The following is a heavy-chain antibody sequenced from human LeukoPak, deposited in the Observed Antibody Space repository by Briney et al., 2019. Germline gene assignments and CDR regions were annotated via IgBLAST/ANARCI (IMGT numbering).Heavy chain of an antibody. CDR3: ARGLPRYYYGSGSSNWFDP. Sequence: SETLSLTCAVYGGSFSGYYWSWIRQPPGKGLDWIGEINHSGSTNYNPSLKSRVTISVDTSKNQFSLKLSSVTAADTAVYYCARGLPRYYYGSGSSNWFDPWGQGTLVTVSS. CDR2: INHSGST. J-gene: IGHJ5*02. D-gene: IGHD3-10*01. V-gene: IGHV4-34*01. CDR1: GGSFSGYY.